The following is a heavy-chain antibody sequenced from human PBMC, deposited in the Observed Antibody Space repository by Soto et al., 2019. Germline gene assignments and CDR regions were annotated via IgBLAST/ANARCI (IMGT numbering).Heavy chain of an antibody. CDR1: GYTFTGYY. J-gene: IGHJ3*02. V-gene: IGHV1-2*04. CDR3: ARDGYSGYDLQETDAFDI. D-gene: IGHD5-12*01. Sequence: ASVKVSCKASGYTFTGYYMHWVRQAPGQGLEWMGWINPNSGGTNYAQKFQGWVTMTRDTSISTAYMELSRLRSDDTAVYYCARDGYSGYDLQETDAFDIWGQGTMVTVSS. CDR2: INPNSGGT.